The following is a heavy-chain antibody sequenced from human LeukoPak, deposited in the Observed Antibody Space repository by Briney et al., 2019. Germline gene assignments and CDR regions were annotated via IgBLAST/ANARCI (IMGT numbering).Heavy chain of an antibody. Sequence: GGSLRLSCAASGFTFSSYSMNWVRQAPGKGLEWVSSISSSSSYIYYADSVKGRFTISRDNAKNSLYLQMNSLRAEDTAVYYCARDSGVLLWFGELLTDYYGMDVWGQGTTVTVSS. CDR2: ISSSSSYI. CDR3: ARDSGVLLWFGELLTDYYGMDV. J-gene: IGHJ6*02. CDR1: GFTFSSYS. V-gene: IGHV3-21*01. D-gene: IGHD3-10*01.